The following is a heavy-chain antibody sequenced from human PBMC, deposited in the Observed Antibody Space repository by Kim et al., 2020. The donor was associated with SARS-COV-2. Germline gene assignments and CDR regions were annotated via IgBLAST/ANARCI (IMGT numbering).Heavy chain of an antibody. Sequence: TKYSQEFQGRVTITRDTSASTACMELSSLRSEDMVVYYCARWSYYYGMDVWGQGTTVTVSS. J-gene: IGHJ6*02. CDR3: ARWSYYYGMDV. V-gene: IGHV1-3*02. CDR2: T.